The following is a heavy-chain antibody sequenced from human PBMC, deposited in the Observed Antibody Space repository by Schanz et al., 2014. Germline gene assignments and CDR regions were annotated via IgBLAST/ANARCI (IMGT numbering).Heavy chain of an antibody. CDR2: IYFNGIT. J-gene: IGHJ4*02. Sequence: QVQLQESGPGLVRPSQTLSLTCTVSGDSISSGSYYWSWIRQHPGKGLEWIGYIYFNGITYYKPSLKARLIISVDTSKNQFSLKLSSVTAADTAVYYCARVGRSSSSPHGSSGDYWGQGTQVTVSS. CDR1: GDSISSGSYY. CDR3: ARVGRSSSSPHGSSGDY. V-gene: IGHV4-31*03. D-gene: IGHD6-6*01.